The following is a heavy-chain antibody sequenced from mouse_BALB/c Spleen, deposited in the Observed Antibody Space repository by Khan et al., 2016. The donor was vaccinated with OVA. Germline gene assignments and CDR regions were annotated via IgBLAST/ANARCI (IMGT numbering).Heavy chain of an antibody. CDR1: GYSFTGYN. CDR2: IDPYYGGS. D-gene: IGHD3-3*01. V-gene: IGHV1-39*01. J-gene: IGHJ4*01. CDR3: ARGTGVYAMDY. Sequence: VQLKQSGPELAKPGASVKISCKASGYSFTGYNMNWVKQTNGKSLEWIGIIDPYYGGSSYNRKFKAKATLTVDISSSTADMQLKSLTSEDSAVYYCARGTGVYAMDYWGQGTSVTVSS.